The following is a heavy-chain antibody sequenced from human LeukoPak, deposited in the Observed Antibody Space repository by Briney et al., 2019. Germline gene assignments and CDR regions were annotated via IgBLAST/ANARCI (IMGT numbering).Heavy chain of an antibody. V-gene: IGHV4-38-2*02. CDR1: GYSISSGYY. Sequence: SETLSLTCTVSGYSISSGYYWSWIRQPPGKGLEWIGEINHSGSTNYNPSLKSRVTISVDTSKNQFSLKLSSVTAADTAVYYCARLGYSSSWYDWYYYYYMDVWGKGTTVTISS. CDR3: ARLGYSSSWYDWYYYYYMDV. D-gene: IGHD6-13*01. J-gene: IGHJ6*03. CDR2: INHSGST.